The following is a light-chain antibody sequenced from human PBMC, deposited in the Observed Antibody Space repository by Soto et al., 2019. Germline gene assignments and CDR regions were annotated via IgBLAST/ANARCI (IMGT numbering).Light chain of an antibody. Sequence: QSVLTQPPSASGTPGQRVTISCSGSSSNIGSNFVYWYQQLPGTAPKLLIFKNNQRPSGVPDRSSRSNSGTSHSLAISALRSGDEADYYCATWDDSLNDYVFATGPKVTAL. CDR1: SSNIGSNF. J-gene: IGLJ1*01. CDR3: ATWDDSLNDYV. CDR2: KNN. V-gene: IGLV1-47*01.